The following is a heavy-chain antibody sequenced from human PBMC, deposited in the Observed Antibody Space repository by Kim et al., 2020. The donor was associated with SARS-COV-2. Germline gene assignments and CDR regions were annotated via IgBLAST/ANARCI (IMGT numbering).Heavy chain of an antibody. V-gene: IGHV4-31*03. CDR3: ARARWFGELPSYYFDY. Sequence: SETLSLTCTVSGGSISSGGYYWSWIRQHPGKGLEWIGYIYYSGSTYYNPSLKSRVTISVDTSKNQFSLKLSSVTAADTAVYYCARARWFGELPSYYFDYWGQGTLVTVSS. D-gene: IGHD3-10*01. CDR2: IYYSGST. J-gene: IGHJ4*02. CDR1: GGSISSGGYY.